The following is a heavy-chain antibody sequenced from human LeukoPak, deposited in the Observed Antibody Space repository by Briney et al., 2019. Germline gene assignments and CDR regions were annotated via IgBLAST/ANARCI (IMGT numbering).Heavy chain of an antibody. J-gene: IGHJ4*02. Sequence: SGPTLVKPTQTLTLTCTFSGFSLTTSGVGVGWIRQPPGKALEWLALIYWDDDKRYSPSLKSRVTITKDTSKNQVVLTMTNMDPVATATYYCSRTRRGQIGWTNDYWGQGTLVTVSS. V-gene: IGHV2-5*02. CDR2: IYWDDDK. CDR1: GFSLTTSGVG. CDR3: SRTRRGQIGWTNDY. D-gene: IGHD6-19*01.